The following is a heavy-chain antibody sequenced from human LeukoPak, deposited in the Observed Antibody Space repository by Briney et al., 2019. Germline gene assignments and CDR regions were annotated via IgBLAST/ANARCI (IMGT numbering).Heavy chain of an antibody. Sequence: ASVKVSCKASGYTFTSYYMHWVRQAPGQGLEWMGIINPSGGSASYAQKFQGRVTMTRDTSTSTVYMELSSLRSEDTAVYYCAREGTNGDYPGYWGQGTLVTVSS. J-gene: IGHJ4*02. D-gene: IGHD4-17*01. V-gene: IGHV1-46*01. CDR3: AREGTNGDYPGY. CDR2: INPSGGSA. CDR1: GYTFTSYY.